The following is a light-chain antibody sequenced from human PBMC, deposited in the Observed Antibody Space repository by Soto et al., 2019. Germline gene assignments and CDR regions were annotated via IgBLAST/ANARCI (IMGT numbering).Light chain of an antibody. CDR2: GAS. V-gene: IGKV3-20*01. CDR1: QSVSSNY. Sequence: EVVLTRSPVTLSLSPGERATLSCRASQSVSSNYLAWYQQRPGQAPRLLIYGASSRATGIPDRFSGSGSGTDFTLTISRLEPEDSAVYFCQHYSSQTFGQGTKVDIK. J-gene: IGKJ1*01. CDR3: QHYSSQT.